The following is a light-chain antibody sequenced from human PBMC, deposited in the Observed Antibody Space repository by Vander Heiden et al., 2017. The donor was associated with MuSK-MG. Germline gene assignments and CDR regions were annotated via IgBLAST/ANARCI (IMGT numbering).Light chain of an antibody. V-gene: IGKV1-17*01. J-gene: IGKJ2*01. CDR2: LGS. CDR3: RQQNSFPYT. Sequence: DVQMTQSPSSLSASVGDRVTITCRASQDILNDLAWYQQKPGKAPKRLIYLGSNLHSGVASRFSGSGSEPEFTLTISSLQPEDSATYYCRQQNSFPYTFGQGTKVEIK. CDR1: QDILND.